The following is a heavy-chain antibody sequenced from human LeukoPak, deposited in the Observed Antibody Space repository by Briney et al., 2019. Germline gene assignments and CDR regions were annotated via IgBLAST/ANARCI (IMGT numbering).Heavy chain of an antibody. CDR1: GYTFTGYY. J-gene: IGHJ4*02. CDR3: ARDYPIVGAFDY. Sequence: ASVKVSCKASGYTFTGYYMHWVRQAPGQGLEWMGWINPNNGGTNYAQKFQGRVTMTRDTSISTAYMELSRLRSDDTAVYYCARDYPIVGAFDYWGQGTLVTVSS. V-gene: IGHV1-2*02. CDR2: INPNNGGT. D-gene: IGHD1-26*01.